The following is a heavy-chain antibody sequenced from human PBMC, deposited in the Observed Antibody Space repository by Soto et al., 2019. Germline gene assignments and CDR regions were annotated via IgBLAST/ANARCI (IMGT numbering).Heavy chain of an antibody. V-gene: IGHV4-34*01. CDR3: ARVSYDYVSGSYSMND. Sequence: SETLSLTCAVYGGSFSGYYWSWIRQPPGKGLEWIGEINHSGSTNYNPSLKSRVTISVDTSKNQFSLKLSSVTAADTAVYYCARVSYDYVSGSYSMNDWGQEALVTISS. D-gene: IGHD3-16*01. CDR2: INHSGST. J-gene: IGHJ4*02. CDR1: GGSFSGYY.